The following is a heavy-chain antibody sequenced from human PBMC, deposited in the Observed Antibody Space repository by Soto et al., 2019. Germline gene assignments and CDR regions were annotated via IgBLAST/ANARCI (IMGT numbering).Heavy chain of an antibody. Sequence: QITLKESGPTLVKPTQTLTLTCTFSGFSLDTSGVGVGWIRQPPGKTLEWLALIYWDDDKRYSPSLNSRLTITKDSSKNQVVLRMTNVDPVDTATYYGAHIVDFDGVWAFEYWGQGALVTVSS. J-gene: IGHJ4*02. V-gene: IGHV2-5*02. CDR1: GFSLDTSGVG. CDR2: IYWDDDK. D-gene: IGHD3-9*01. CDR3: AHIVDFDGVWAFEY.